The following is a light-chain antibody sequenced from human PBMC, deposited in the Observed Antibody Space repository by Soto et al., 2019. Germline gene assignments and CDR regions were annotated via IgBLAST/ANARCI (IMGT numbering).Light chain of an antibody. CDR2: DAS. CDR1: QSVSSY. J-gene: IGKJ3*01. V-gene: IGKV3-11*01. Sequence: EIVLTQSPATPPLSPGERATLSCRASQSVSSYLAWYQQKPGQAPRLLIYDASNRATGIPARFSGSGSGTDFTLTISSLEPEDFAVYCCQQRSNWPPFTFGPGTKVDIK. CDR3: QQRSNWPPFT.